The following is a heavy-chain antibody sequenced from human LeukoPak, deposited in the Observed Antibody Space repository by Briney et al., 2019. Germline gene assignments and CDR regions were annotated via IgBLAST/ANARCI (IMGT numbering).Heavy chain of an antibody. J-gene: IGHJ5*02. V-gene: IGHV5-51*01. CDR2: IYPGDSDT. Sequence: GESLQISCQGSGYSFTSYWIGWVRQLPGKGLEGMGIIYPGDSDTRYSPSFQGQVAISADKSISTAYLQWSSLKASDTAMYYCARSIAHGSLTFDPWGQGTLVTVSS. CDR1: GYSFTSYW. CDR3: ARSIAHGSLTFDP. D-gene: IGHD1-26*01.